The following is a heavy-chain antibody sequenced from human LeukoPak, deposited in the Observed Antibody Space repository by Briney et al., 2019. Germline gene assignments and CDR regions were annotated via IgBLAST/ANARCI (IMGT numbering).Heavy chain of an antibody. D-gene: IGHD3-10*01. CDR1: GFTFSSYG. Sequence: PGGSLRLPCAASGFTFSSYGMHWVRQAPGKGLEWVAFIRYDGSNKYYADSVKGRFTISRDNSKNTLYLQMNSLRADDTALFYCAKPAYYSDSGSFPTQYYFDYWGQGTLVTVSS. CDR3: AKPAYYSDSGSFPTQYYFDY. CDR2: IRYDGSNK. V-gene: IGHV3-30*02. J-gene: IGHJ4*02.